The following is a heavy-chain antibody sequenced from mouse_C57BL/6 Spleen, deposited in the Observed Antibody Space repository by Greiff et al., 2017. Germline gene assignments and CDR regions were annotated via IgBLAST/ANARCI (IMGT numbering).Heavy chain of an antibody. D-gene: IGHD1-1*01. CDR2: IYPGSGST. J-gene: IGHJ4*01. V-gene: IGHV1-55*01. CDR3: ARRDYYGSRHYAMDY. CDR1: GYTFTSYW. Sequence: QVQLQQPGAELVKPGASVKMSCKASGYTFTSYWITWVKQRPGQGLEWIGDIYPGSGSTNYNEKFKSKATLTVDTSSSTAYMQLSSLTSEDSAFYYCARRDYYGSRHYAMDYWGQGTSVTVSS.